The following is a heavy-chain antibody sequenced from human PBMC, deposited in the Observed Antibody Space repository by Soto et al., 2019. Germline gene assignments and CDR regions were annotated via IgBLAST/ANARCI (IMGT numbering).Heavy chain of an antibody. V-gene: IGHV1-69*13. CDR1: GGTFSSYA. Sequence: SVKVSCKASGGTFSSYAISWVRQAPGQGLEWMGGIIPIFGTANYAQKFQGRVTITADESTSTAYMELSSLRSEDTAVYYCASGPAPEYYYDSSGLDYWGQGTLVTVSS. CDR2: IIPIFGTA. CDR3: ASGPAPEYYYDSSGLDY. J-gene: IGHJ4*02. D-gene: IGHD3-22*01.